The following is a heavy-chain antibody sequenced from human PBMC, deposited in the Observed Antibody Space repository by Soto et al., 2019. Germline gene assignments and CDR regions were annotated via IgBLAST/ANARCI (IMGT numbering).Heavy chain of an antibody. J-gene: IGHJ4*02. CDR1: GFTFSSYW. V-gene: IGHV3-7*03. CDR2: IKQDGSEK. D-gene: IGHD6-19*01. Sequence: GGSLRLSCAASGFTFSSYWMSWVRQAPGKGLEWVANIKQDGSEKYYVDSVKGRFTISRDNAKNSLYLQMNSLRAEDTAVYYCARHGSSSGWPLDYWGQGTLATVSS. CDR3: ARHGSSSGWPLDY.